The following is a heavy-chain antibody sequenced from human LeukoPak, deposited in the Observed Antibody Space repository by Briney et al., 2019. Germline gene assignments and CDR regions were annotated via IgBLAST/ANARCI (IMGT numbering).Heavy chain of an antibody. V-gene: IGHV1-69*01. CDR3: AREGGYCSGGSCYSPQYFQH. J-gene: IGHJ1*01. Sequence: VASVKVSCKASGCTFSSYAISWVRQAPGQGLEWMGRIIPIYGTANYAQKFQGRVTITADESTSTAYMELSSLRSEDTAVYYCAREGGYCSGGSCYSPQYFQHWGQGTLVTVSS. CDR1: GCTFSSYA. D-gene: IGHD2-15*01. CDR2: IIPIYGTA.